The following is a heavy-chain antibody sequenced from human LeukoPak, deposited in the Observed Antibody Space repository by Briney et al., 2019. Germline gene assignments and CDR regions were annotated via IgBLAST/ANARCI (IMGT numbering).Heavy chain of an antibody. CDR1: GGSISSSSYY. CDR2: IYYSGST. D-gene: IGHD3-3*01. J-gene: IGHJ5*02. Sequence: SETLSLTCTVSGGSISSSSYYWGWIRQPPGKGLEWIGSIYYSGSTYYTPSLKSRVTISVDTSKNQFSLKLSSVTAADTAVYYCARTGAPYDFWSGYYHNWFDPWGQGTLVTVSS. CDR3: ARTGAPYDFWSGYYHNWFDP. V-gene: IGHV4-39*01.